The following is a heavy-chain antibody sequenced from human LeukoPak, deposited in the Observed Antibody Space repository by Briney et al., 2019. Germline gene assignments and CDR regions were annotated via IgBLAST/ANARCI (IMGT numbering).Heavy chain of an antibody. CDR1: GFIFSSHD. V-gene: IGHV3-13*01. D-gene: IGHD2-2*01. J-gene: IGHJ2*01. Sequence: GGSLRLSCAASGFIFSSHDMHWVRQVTGKGLEWVSTIGNAGDTYYPGSVKGRFTISRENAQNSLYLQMNSLRAGDTAVYYCARGPKGYCDTTGRYYFNLWGRGTLVTVSS. CDR2: IGNAGDT. CDR3: ARGPKGYCDTTGRYYFNL.